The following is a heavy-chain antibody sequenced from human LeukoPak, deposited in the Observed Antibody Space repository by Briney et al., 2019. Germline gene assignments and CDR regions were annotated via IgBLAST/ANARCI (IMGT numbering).Heavy chain of an antibody. CDR3: ASGHTAMVFDY. D-gene: IGHD5-18*01. Sequence: SETLSLTCTVSGGSISSYYWSWIRQPAGKGLEWIGRIYTSGSTNYNPSLKSRVTISVDTSKNQFSLKLSSVTAADTAVYYCASGHTAMVFDYWGQGTLVTVSS. V-gene: IGHV4-4*07. J-gene: IGHJ4*02. CDR1: GGSISSYY. CDR2: IYTSGST.